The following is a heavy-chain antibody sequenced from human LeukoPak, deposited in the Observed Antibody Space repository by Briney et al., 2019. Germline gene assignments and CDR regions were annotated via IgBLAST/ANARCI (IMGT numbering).Heavy chain of an antibody. D-gene: IGHD3-10*02. J-gene: IGHJ6*04. CDR3: AELSITMIGGV. CDR1: WFTFSRYE. CDR2: ISSSGSTK. V-gene: IGHV3-48*03. Sequence: GGSLRLSCAASWFTFSRYEMNCVREAPEKGLECFSYISSSGSTKYYADSVKGRFTIPRDNAKNSLYLQMNSLRAEDTAVYYCAELSITMIGGVWGKGTTVTISS.